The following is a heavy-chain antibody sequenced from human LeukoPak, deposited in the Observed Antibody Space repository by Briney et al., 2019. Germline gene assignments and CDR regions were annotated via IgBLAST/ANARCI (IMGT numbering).Heavy chain of an antibody. V-gene: IGHV3-53*01. D-gene: IGHD6-19*01. CDR1: GFTVSSNS. Sequence: GSLRLSCTVSGFTVSSNSTSWVRQAPGKGLEWVSFIYSDNTHYSDSVKGRFTISRDNSKNTLYLQMNSLRAEDTAVYYCARDNIAVASFDYWGQGTLVTVSS. J-gene: IGHJ4*02. CDR3: ARDNIAVASFDY. CDR2: IYSDNT.